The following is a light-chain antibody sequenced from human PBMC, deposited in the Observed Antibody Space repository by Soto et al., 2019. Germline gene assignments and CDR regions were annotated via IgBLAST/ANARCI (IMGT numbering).Light chain of an antibody. V-gene: IGKV4-1*01. J-gene: IGKJ2*01. CDR2: WAS. CDR3: QQYYSTPPT. CDR1: QSVLYSSNNKNY. Sequence: DIVMTQSPDSLAVSLGERATINCKSSQSVLYSSNNKNYLAWYQQKPGQPPKLLIYWASTRESGLPDRFSGSGSGTDFTLTISSLQAEAVAVYYCQQYYSTPPTFCQGTKLEIK.